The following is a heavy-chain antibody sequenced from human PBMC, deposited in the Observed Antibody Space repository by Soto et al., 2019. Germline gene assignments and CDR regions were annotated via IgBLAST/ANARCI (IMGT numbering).Heavy chain of an antibody. D-gene: IGHD3-16*01. Sequence: QLQLQESGSGLVKPSQTLSLTCAVSGGSISSGGYSWSWIRQPPGKGLEWMGYIYHSGSTYYNPSLKSRVTKSVDRSTNQFSLKLSSVTAADTAVYYCARGGITFGGSAFDIWGQGTMVTVSS. CDR2: IYHSGST. V-gene: IGHV4-30-2*01. J-gene: IGHJ3*02. CDR3: ARGGITFGGSAFDI. CDR1: GGSISSGGYS.